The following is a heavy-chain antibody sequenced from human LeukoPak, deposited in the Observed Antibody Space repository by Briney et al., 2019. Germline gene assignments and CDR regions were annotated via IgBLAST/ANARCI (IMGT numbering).Heavy chain of an antibody. D-gene: IGHD2-21*02. CDR2: ISDNGYGR. Sequence: PGGSLRLSCAASGFSFGSYTLNWVRQAPGKGLQCVSIISDNGYGRYYANSVKGRFTISRDNSNNTLYLQMDSLRPEDTGVYYCLRGGRLPDYWGQGTLVTVSS. CDR3: LRGGRLPDY. V-gene: IGHV3-64*01. CDR1: GFSFGSYT. J-gene: IGHJ4*02.